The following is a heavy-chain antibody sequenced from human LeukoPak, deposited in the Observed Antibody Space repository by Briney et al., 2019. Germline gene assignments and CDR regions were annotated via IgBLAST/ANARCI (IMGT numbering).Heavy chain of an antibody. CDR2: MYHTGST. D-gene: IGHD3-10*01. CDR3: ARHPGYYYYYMDV. J-gene: IGHJ6*03. Sequence: SETLSLTCAVSGGSISSSNWWSWVRQPPGKGLEWIGSMYHTGSTYYNPSLKSRVTISVDTSKNQFSLKLSSVTAADTAVYHCARHPGYYYYYMDVWGKGTTGTIS. V-gene: IGHV4-4*02. CDR1: GGSISSSNW.